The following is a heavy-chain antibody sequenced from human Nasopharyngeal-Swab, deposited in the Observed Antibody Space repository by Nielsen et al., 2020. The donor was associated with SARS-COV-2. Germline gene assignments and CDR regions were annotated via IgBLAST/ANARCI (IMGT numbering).Heavy chain of an antibody. Sequence: ASVTVSCMASGYTFTGYYMHWVRQPPGQGLEWMGWINPNSGGTNYAQKFQGRVTMTRDTSISTAYMELSRLRSDDTAVYYCAREGNYYGSGSYYNRYYGVDVWGQGTTVTVSS. CDR1: GYTFTGYY. CDR3: AREGNYYGSGSYYNRYYGVDV. J-gene: IGHJ6*02. D-gene: IGHD3-10*01. V-gene: IGHV1-2*02. CDR2: INPNSGGT.